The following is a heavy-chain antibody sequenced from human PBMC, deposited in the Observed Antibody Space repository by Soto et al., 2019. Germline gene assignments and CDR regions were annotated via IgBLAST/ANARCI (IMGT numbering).Heavy chain of an antibody. D-gene: IGHD6-6*01. CDR3: ARIDRSSPAGHYGMDV. CDR2: MNPNSGNT. J-gene: IGHJ6*02. CDR1: KYTFTSYD. Sequence: QVQLVQSGAEVKKPGASVKVSCKASKYTFTSYDIHWVRQATGQGLEWMGWMNPNSGNTGYAQKFQGRVTMTRNTSINTAYMELSSLRSEDTAVYYCARIDRSSPAGHYGMDVWGQGTTVTVSS. V-gene: IGHV1-8*01.